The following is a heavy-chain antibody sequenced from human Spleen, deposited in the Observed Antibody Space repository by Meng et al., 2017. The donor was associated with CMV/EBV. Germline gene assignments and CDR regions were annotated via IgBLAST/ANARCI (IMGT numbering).Heavy chain of an antibody. J-gene: IGHJ4*02. Sequence: SETLSLTCAVFGGSFGEYHWTWIRQPPGKGLEWIGEISRSGGTAYNPSLKARVSISQDTSKIQFSLKMISVTAADTGVYYCAGGSRAAWELLANWGPGTRVTVSS. CDR2: ISRSGGT. D-gene: IGHD1-26*01. CDR1: GGSFGEYH. CDR3: AGGSRAAWELLAN. V-gene: IGHV4-34*01.